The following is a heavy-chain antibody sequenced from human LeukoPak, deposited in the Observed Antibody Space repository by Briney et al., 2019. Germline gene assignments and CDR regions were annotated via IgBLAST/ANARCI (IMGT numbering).Heavy chain of an antibody. V-gene: IGHV3-74*01. Sequence: GGSLRLSCAASGFTFSSYWMHWVRQVPGKGLLWVSRVNSDGSSTIYADSVKGRFTISRDNAKNSLYLQMNSLRAEDTAVYYCARDPQGDSSGWNGYWYFDLWGRGTLVTVSS. CDR1: GFTFSSYW. CDR2: VNSDGSST. J-gene: IGHJ2*01. D-gene: IGHD6-19*01. CDR3: ARDPQGDSSGWNGYWYFDL.